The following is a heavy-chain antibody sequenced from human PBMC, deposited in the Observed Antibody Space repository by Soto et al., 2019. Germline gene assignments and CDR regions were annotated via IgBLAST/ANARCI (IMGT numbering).Heavy chain of an antibody. CDR3: ERGNSDDAFDI. CDR1: GGSFSGYY. Sequence: QVQLQQWGAGLLKPSETLSLTCAVYGGSFSGYYWSWIRQPPGKGLEWIGEINHSGSTNYNPSLKSRVTISVDTSKNQFSLKLSSVTAADTAVYYCERGNSDDAFDIWGQGTMVTVSS. V-gene: IGHV4-34*01. D-gene: IGHD1-7*01. CDR2: INHSGST. J-gene: IGHJ3*02.